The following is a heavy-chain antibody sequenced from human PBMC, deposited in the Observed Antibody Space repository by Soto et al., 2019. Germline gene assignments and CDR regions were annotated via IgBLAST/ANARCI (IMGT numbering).Heavy chain of an antibody. CDR2: IYHSGST. Sequence: QVQLQESGPGLVKPSGTLSLTCAVSGGSISSSNWWSWVRRPPGKGLEWIGEIYHSGSTNYNPSLKSRVTISVVKSKNQFSLKLSSVTAADTAVYYCARDYMVRGVMRWFDPWGQGTLVTVSS. CDR3: ARDYMVRGVMRWFDP. CDR1: GGSISSSNW. V-gene: IGHV4-4*02. D-gene: IGHD3-10*01. J-gene: IGHJ5*02.